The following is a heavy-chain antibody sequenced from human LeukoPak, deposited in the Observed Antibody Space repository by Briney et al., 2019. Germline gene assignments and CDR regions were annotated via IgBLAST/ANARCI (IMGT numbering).Heavy chain of an antibody. Sequence: SETLSLTCTVSGGSISSGAYYWTWIRQHPEKGLEWIGYMHYSGSTYYNPSLKSRITILVDTSKNQFSLKLSSVTAADTALYYCATYNSGSRNAFDIWGQGTMVIVSS. CDR2: MHYSGST. CDR3: ATYNSGSRNAFDI. V-gene: IGHV4-31*03. D-gene: IGHD1-26*01. CDR1: GGSISSGAYY. J-gene: IGHJ3*02.